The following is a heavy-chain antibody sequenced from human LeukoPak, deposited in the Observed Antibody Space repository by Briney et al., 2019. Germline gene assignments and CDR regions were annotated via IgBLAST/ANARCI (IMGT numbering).Heavy chain of an antibody. V-gene: IGHV4-4*07. Sequence: PSETLSPTCTVSGGSISSYYWSWIRQPAGKGLEWIGRIYTSGSTNYNPSLKSRVTMSVDTSKNQFSLKLYSVTAADTAVYYCARRYSGYGNAFDIWGQGTMVTVSS. J-gene: IGHJ3*02. CDR2: IYTSGST. CDR3: ARRYSGYGNAFDI. CDR1: GGSISSYY. D-gene: IGHD5-12*01.